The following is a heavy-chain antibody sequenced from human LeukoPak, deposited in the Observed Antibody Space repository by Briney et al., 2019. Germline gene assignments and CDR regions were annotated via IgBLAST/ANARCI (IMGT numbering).Heavy chain of an antibody. D-gene: IGHD3-10*01. Sequence: DGTNRYYADSVKGRFTISRDNSKNTLYLQMNSLRAEDTAVYYCAKDRAYYYYMDVWGKGTTVTVSS. CDR3: AKDRAYYYYMDV. J-gene: IGHJ6*03. V-gene: IGHV3-30*02. CDR2: DGTNR.